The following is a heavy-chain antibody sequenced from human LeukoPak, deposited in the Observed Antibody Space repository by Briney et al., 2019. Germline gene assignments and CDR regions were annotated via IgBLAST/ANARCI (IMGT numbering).Heavy chain of an antibody. CDR2: IYYSGST. J-gene: IGHJ4*02. CDR3: ARTPQGDNYFDY. V-gene: IGHV4-59*12. D-gene: IGHD3-9*01. Sequence: ETLSLTCTVSGGSITSYYWSWIRQPPGKGLEWIGYIYYSGSTNYNPSLKSRVTMSVDTSNNQLSLMMTSVTAADTAVFYCARTPQGDNYFDYWGQGHLVTVSS. CDR1: GGSITSYY.